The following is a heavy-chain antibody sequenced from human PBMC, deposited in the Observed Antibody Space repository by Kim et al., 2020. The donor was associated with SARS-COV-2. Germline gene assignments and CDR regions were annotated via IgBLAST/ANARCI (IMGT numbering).Heavy chain of an antibody. D-gene: IGHD2-15*01. J-gene: IGHJ6*02. CDR3: AKGAGGSCYNALDV. CDR1: GFTFTNYA. V-gene: IGHV3-23*01. CDR2: ISGSGDDT. Sequence: GGSLRLSCAASGFTFTNYAMGWVRQAPGKGPEWLSAISGSGDDTFYADSVKGRFTISRDNSRNTLYLQMNNLRAEDTAVYYCAKGAGGSCYNALDVWGQGATVTVSS.